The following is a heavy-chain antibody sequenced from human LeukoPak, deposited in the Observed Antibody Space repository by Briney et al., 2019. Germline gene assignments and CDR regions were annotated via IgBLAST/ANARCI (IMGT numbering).Heavy chain of an antibody. V-gene: IGHV4-4*07. CDR1: GGSISSYY. Sequence: PSETLSLTCTVSGGSISSYYWSWIRQPAGKGLEWIGRIYTSGSTNYNPSLKSRVTISVDTSKNQFSLKLSSVTAADTAVYYCARGQFCSDIVVVPAASPFDYWGQGTLVTVSS. J-gene: IGHJ4*02. CDR3: ARGQFCSDIVVVPAASPFDY. D-gene: IGHD2-2*01. CDR2: IYTSGST.